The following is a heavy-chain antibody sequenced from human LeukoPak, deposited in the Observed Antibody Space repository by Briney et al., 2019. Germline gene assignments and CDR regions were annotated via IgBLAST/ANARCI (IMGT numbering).Heavy chain of an antibody. D-gene: IGHD2-2*01. V-gene: IGHV3-48*03. J-gene: IGHJ4*02. CDR2: ISSSGTTI. CDR1: GFTFSSYE. Sequence: GGSLRLSCAASGFTFSSYEMNWVHQAPAKGLQWVSDISSSGTTIYYADSVKGRFTISRDNAKNSLYLQMNSLRAEDTAVYYCARKYCSTTSCLFDNWGQGTLVTVSS. CDR3: ARKYCSTTSCLFDN.